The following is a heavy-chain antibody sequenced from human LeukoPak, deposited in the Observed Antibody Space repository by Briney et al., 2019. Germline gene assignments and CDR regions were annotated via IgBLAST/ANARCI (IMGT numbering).Heavy chain of an antibody. CDR3: ARVGGYSYGYPDY. D-gene: IGHD5-18*01. J-gene: IGHJ4*02. Sequence: GGSLRLSCAASGFTFSSYSMNWVRQAPGEGLEWVSSISSSSYIYYADSVKGRFTISRDNAKNSLYLQMNSLRAEDTAVYYCARVGGYSYGYPDYWGQGTLVTVSS. CDR1: GFTFSSYS. CDR2: ISSSSYI. V-gene: IGHV3-21*01.